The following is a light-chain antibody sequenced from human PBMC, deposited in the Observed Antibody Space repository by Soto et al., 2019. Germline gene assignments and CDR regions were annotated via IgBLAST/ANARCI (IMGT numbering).Light chain of an antibody. CDR1: SSDVGSHNL. CDR2: EVS. CDR3: CLYGGSRAV. V-gene: IGLV2-23*02. J-gene: IGLJ7*01. Sequence: QSSLTQPASVSGSPGQSITISCTGTSSDVGSHNLVSWYQQHPGQAPKLMIYEVSKRPLGVSARFSASKSGSTASLTISGLQAEDEADYYCCLYGGSRAVFGGGTQLTVL.